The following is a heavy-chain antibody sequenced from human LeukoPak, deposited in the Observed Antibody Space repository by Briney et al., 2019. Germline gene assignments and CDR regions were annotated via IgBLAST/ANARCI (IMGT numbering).Heavy chain of an antibody. CDR3: ARGITMVRGVIMV. J-gene: IGHJ4*02. CDR2: IYYTGRT. D-gene: IGHD3-10*01. Sequence: SETLSLTCTVSGGSISSGNYYWGWIRQPPGKELEWIGTIYYTGRTYYSPSLKSRVTISVDTSKNQFSLRLSSVTAADTAVYYCARGITMVRGVIMVWGQGTLVTVSS. CDR1: GGSISSGNYY. V-gene: IGHV4-39*01.